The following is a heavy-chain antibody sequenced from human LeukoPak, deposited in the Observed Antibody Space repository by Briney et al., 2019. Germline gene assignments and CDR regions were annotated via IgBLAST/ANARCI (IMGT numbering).Heavy chain of an antibody. Sequence: PGGSLRLSCAASGFTFSNYAMTWVRQAPGKGLEWVSTISGTGYTTFYADSVKGRFTISRDNSKNTLYLQMNSLRAEDTAVYYCAKGPYLTARSGLDYWGQGTVVTISS. D-gene: IGHD1-14*01. CDR3: AKGPYLTARSGLDY. CDR2: ISGTGYTT. J-gene: IGHJ4*02. CDR1: GFTFSNYA. V-gene: IGHV3-23*01.